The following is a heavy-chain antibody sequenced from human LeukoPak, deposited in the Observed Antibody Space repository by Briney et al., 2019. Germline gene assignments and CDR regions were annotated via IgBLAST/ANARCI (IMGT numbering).Heavy chain of an antibody. CDR2: SSHFGSR. J-gene: IGHJ3*02. D-gene: IGHD4-17*01. CDR1: GDSFSSHY. V-gene: IGHV4-59*11. CDR3: ARDLVTVTKGRDI. Sequence: SETLSLTCTVSGDSFSSHYWTWIRQSPGTGLKWIWFSSHFGSRNNNPSLQRQVTISIDTFKNQFSLKLRSVTAADTAVYYCARDLVTVTKGRDIWGQGTMVSVSS.